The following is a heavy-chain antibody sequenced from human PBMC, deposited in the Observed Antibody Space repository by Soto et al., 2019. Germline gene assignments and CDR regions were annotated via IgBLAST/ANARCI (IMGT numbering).Heavy chain of an antibody. J-gene: IGHJ6*02. V-gene: IGHV3-33*01. Sequence: PGGSLRLSCAASGFTFSSYGMHWVRQAPGKGLEWVAVIWYDGSNKYYADSVKGRFTIPRDNSKNTLYLQMNSLRAEDTAVYYCARVGGDTAMVSYYYYGMDVWGQGTTVTVSS. CDR1: GFTFSSYG. CDR2: IWYDGSNK. CDR3: ARVGGDTAMVSYYYYGMDV. D-gene: IGHD5-18*01.